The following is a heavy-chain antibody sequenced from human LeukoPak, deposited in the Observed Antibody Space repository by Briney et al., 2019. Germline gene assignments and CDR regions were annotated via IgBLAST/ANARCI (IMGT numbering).Heavy chain of an antibody. CDR2: IKQDGSEK. J-gene: IGHJ4*02. Sequence: GGSLRLSCSASGFTFSTYWMSWVRQAPGKGLEWVANIKQDGSEKYYVDSVKGRFTISRDNAKNLLYLQMNSLRAEDTAVYYCARSDIVATIPIVVVTAMDYWGQGTLVTVSS. CDR1: GFTFSTYW. CDR3: ARSDIVATIPIVVVTAMDY. D-gene: IGHD2-21*02. V-gene: IGHV3-7*03.